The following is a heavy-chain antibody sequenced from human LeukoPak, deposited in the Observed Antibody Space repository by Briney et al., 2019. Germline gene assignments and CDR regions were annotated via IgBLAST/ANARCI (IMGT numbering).Heavy chain of an antibody. V-gene: IGHV3-66*01. CDR3: YSMIVVTIRLINDY. CDR1: GFTVSSNY. CDR2: IYTGGST. D-gene: IGHD3-22*01. J-gene: IGHJ4*02. Sequence: GGSLILSCAASGFTVSSNYMSWVRQAPGKGLEWVSVIYTGGSTYYADSVKGRFTISRDNSKNTLYLQMNSLRAEDTAVYYCYSMIVVTIRLINDYWGQGTLVTVSS.